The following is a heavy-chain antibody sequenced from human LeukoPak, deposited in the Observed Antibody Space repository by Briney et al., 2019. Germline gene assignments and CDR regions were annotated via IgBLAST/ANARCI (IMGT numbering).Heavy chain of an antibody. CDR1: GFTFSSYE. CDR3: ASADGYSSSWAYYYYYMDV. J-gene: IGHJ6*03. Sequence: GGSLRLSCAASGFTFSSYEMNWVRQAPGKGLEWVSYISSSGSTIYYADSVKGRFTISRDNAKNSLYLQMNSLRAEDTAVYYCASADGYSSSWAYYYYYMDVWGKGTTVTVSS. D-gene: IGHD6-13*01. V-gene: IGHV3-48*03. CDR2: ISSSGSTI.